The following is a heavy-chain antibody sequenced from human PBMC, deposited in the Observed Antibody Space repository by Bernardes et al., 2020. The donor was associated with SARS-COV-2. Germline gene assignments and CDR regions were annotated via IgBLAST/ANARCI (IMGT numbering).Heavy chain of an antibody. CDR1: GGSISSSSYY. J-gene: IGHJ4*02. CDR2: IYYSGST. CDR3: ARDLFYSSSYFDY. Sequence: SETLSLTCTVSGGSISSSSYYWGWIRQPPGKGLEWIGSIYYSGSTYYNPSLKSRVTISVDTSKNQFSLKLSSVTAADTAVYYCARDLFYSSSYFDYWGQGTLVTVSS. D-gene: IGHD6-6*01. V-gene: IGHV4-39*07.